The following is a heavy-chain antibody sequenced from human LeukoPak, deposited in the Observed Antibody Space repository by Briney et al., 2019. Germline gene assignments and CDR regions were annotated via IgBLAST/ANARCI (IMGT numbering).Heavy chain of an antibody. CDR2: IYTSGST. Sequence: PSETLSLTCTVSGGSISSGSYYWSWIRQPAGKGLEWIGRIYTSGSTNYNPSLKSRVTISVDTSKNQFPLKLSSVTAEDTAVYYCARAGAPHGIFDYWGQGTLVTVSS. V-gene: IGHV4-61*02. CDR1: GGSISSGSYY. D-gene: IGHD7-27*01. CDR3: ARAGAPHGIFDY. J-gene: IGHJ4*02.